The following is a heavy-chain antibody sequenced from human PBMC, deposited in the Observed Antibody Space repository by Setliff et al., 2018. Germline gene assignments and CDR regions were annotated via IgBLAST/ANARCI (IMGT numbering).Heavy chain of an antibody. J-gene: IGHJ4*02. CDR3: VKDVVGYSSTWPKRDYFDY. CDR2: ISNDGSSI. D-gene: IGHD6-13*01. V-gene: IGHV3-23*03. CDR1: GFTFSSDA. Sequence: PGGSLRLSCAASGFTFSSDAMTWVRQAPGKGLEWVSIISNDGSSIYYADSVRGRFTISRDNSKKTLYLQMNSLRAEDTAVYYCVKDVVGYSSTWPKRDYFDYWGQGTLVTVSS.